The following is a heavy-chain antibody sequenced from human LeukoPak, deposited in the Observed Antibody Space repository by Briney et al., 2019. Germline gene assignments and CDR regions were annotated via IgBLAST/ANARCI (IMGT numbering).Heavy chain of an antibody. J-gene: IGHJ3*02. CDR1: GYTFTSD. D-gene: IGHD2-15*01. Sequence: ASVKVSCKASGYTFTSDINWVRQATGQGLEWMGWMNPSSGNTDYAPKFQGRVTMTRDISIRTAYMELSSLRSEDTAVYYCARGAVSRDCSGGSCYHFDIWGQGTMVTVSS. CDR2: MNPSSGNT. V-gene: IGHV1-8*01. CDR3: ARGAVSRDCSGGSCYHFDI.